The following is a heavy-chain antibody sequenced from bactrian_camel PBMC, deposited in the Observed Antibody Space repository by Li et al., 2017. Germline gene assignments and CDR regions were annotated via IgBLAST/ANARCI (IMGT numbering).Heavy chain of an antibody. J-gene: IGHJ4*01. Sequence: VQLVESGGGLVQPGGSLRLSCAFSGFTLSAYGMSWVRQAPGKEREEVATIFRRGQSTWTADPVRGRFTISRDNAKNTVYLQLNSLKTGDTALYYCTTIRADEHNYWGQGTQVTVS. V-gene: IGHV3S40*01. CDR2: IFRRGQST. CDR3: TTIRADEHNY. D-gene: IGHD2*01. CDR1: GFTLSAYG.